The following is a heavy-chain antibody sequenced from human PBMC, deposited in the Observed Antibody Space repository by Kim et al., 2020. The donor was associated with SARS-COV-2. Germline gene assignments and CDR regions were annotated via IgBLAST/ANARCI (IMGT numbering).Heavy chain of an antibody. CDR3: ARDISVEGPYYYYYYGMDV. J-gene: IGHJ6*02. Sequence: GGSLRLSCAASGFTFSSYGMHWVRQAPGKGLEWVAVISYDGSNKYYADSVKGRFTISRDNSKNTLYLQMNSLRAEDTAVYYCARDISVEGPYYYYYYGMDVWGQGTTVTVSS. CDR1: GFTFSSYG. V-gene: IGHV3-33*05. CDR2: ISYDGSNK. D-gene: IGHD2-15*01.